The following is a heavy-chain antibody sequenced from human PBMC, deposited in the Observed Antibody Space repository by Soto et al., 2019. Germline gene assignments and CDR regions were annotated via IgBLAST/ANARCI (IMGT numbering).Heavy chain of an antibody. CDR1: GFTFGDYF. Sequence: PGGSLRLSCVASGFTFGDYFMTWVRQAPGKGLEWHSYISSSGTTFYADSVKGRFTISRDNAKNSLYLQMNSLRVDDTAVYYCATYHLLDFYYNGLDVWGRGTSVTVSS. J-gene: IGHJ6*02. CDR2: ISSSGTT. V-gene: IGHV3-11*01. D-gene: IGHD2-2*01. CDR3: ATYHLLDFYYNGLDV.